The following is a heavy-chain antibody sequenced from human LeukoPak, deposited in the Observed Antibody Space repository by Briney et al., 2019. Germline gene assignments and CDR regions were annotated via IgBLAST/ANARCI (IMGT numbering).Heavy chain of an antibody. D-gene: IGHD3-10*01. CDR2: IYYSGRT. CDR3: AKSNGYGLVDI. CDR1: GGSISSYY. Sequence: PSETLSLTCTVSGGSISSYYWSWIRQPPGRGLEWIGYIYYSGRTSYNPSLKSRVTISVDTSKNQFPLRLSSVTAADTAVYYCAKSNGYGLVDIWGQGTMVTVSS. J-gene: IGHJ3*02. V-gene: IGHV4-59*01.